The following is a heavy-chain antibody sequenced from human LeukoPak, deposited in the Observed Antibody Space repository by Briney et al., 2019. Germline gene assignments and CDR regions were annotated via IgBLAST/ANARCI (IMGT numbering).Heavy chain of an antibody. CDR3: VKCIAAAVPHPPFDP. V-gene: IGHV1-2*02. CDR2: INPNSGGT. J-gene: IGHJ5*02. CDR1: GYTFTGYY. D-gene: IGHD6-25*01. Sequence: ASVKVSCKASGYTFTGYYMHWVRQAPGQGLEWMGWINPNSGGTNYAQKFQGRVTMTRDTSISTAYMELSRLRSDDTAVYYCVKCIAAAVPHPPFDPWGQGTLVTVSS.